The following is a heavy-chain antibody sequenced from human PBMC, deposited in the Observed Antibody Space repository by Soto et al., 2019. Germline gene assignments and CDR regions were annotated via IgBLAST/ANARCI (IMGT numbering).Heavy chain of an antibody. V-gene: IGHV2-26*01. CDR3: ARHERGAGATPLDY. CDR2: IFSNDEK. D-gene: IGHD1-26*01. CDR1: GFSLSNARMG. Sequence: QVTLKESGPVLVKPTETLTLTCTVSGFSLSNARMGVSWIRQPPGKALEWLAHIFSNDEKSYSTYLKSRLTISKATSKSQVVLTRTNMDPVDTAPHYCARHERGAGATPLDYWGQGTLVTVSS. J-gene: IGHJ4*02.